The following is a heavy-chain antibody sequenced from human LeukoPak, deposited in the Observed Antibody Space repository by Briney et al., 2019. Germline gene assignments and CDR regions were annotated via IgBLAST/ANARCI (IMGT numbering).Heavy chain of an antibody. J-gene: IGHJ4*02. CDR2: ISGSGGST. D-gene: IGHD6-13*01. Sequence: GGSLRLSCAASGFTFSSYAMSWVRQAPGKGLEWVSAISGSGGSTYYADSVKGRFTISRDTFKNTLYLQMHSLRAEDTAVYYCAKDHPYLIAAAEVWGQGTLVTVSS. CDR3: AKDHPYLIAAAEV. V-gene: IGHV3-23*01. CDR1: GFTFSSYA.